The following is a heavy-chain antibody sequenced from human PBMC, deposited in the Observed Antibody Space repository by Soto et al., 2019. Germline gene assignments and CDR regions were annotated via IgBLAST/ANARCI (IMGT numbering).Heavy chain of an antibody. CDR2: MNPNSGNT. D-gene: IGHD4-4*01. V-gene: IGHV1-8*01. CDR3: ARGHTSEWDSNAGY. J-gene: IGHJ4*02. CDR1: GYTFTSYD. Sequence: QVQLVQSGAEVKKPGASVKVSCKASGYTFTSYDINWVRQATGQGLEWMGWMNPNSGNTGYAQKFRGRVTMTRNTSISTAYMELSSLRSEDTAVYYCARGHTSEWDSNAGYWGQGTLVTVSS.